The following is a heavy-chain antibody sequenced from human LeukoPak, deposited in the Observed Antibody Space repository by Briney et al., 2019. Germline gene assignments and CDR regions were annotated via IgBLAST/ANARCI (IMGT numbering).Heavy chain of an antibody. Sequence: SETLSLTCSVSGYSFTSGHYWGWIRQPPGKGLEWIGNIYHTGSTHYNPSLKSRFTISVDTSKNQFSLKLSSVTAADTAVYYCARYCSSTSCILRGFDYWGQGTLVTVSS. CDR2: IYHTGST. CDR3: ARYCSSTSCILRGFDY. V-gene: IGHV4-38-2*01. D-gene: IGHD2-2*01. CDR1: GYSFTSGHY. J-gene: IGHJ4*02.